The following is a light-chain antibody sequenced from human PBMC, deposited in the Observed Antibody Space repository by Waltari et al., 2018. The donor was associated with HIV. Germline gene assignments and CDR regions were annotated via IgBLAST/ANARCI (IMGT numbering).Light chain of an antibody. J-gene: IGLJ2*01. CDR1: SLAKQY. CDR2: KDT. Sequence: SFELAQPPSVSVSPGQTATITCSGESLAKQYGYWYQQKSGQAPWLVIYKDTERPSGIPDRFSGSTSGAIVTLTISGVQAEDEADYYCQSADTSGTYVVFGGGTKLTVL. CDR3: QSADTSGTYVV. V-gene: IGLV3-25*03.